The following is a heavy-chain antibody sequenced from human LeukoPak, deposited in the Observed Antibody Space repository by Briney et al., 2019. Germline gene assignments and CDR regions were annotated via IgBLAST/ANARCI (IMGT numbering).Heavy chain of an antibody. V-gene: IGHV4-59*01. Sequence: SETLSLTCTVSGASISSYYWSWIRQPPGKGLEWLGYIYYSGSTNYNPSLKSRVTISVDTSKNQFSLKLSSVTAADTAVYYCARGGGYYFGAPFDSWGQGTMVTVSA. CDR1: GASISSYY. CDR3: ARGGGYYFGAPFDS. CDR2: IYYSGST. J-gene: IGHJ3*02. D-gene: IGHD3-22*01.